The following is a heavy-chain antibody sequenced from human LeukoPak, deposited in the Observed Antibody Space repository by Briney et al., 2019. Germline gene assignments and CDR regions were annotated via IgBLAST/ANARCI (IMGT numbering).Heavy chain of an antibody. CDR3: ARDSGSSPTFDY. J-gene: IGHJ4*02. D-gene: IGHD1-26*01. Sequence: KSSETLSLTCTVSGVSISNSFWSWIRQPPGKGLEWIAYIYYTGNTKYNPSLKSRVTISVDTSKNQFSLRLSSVTAADTAVYYCARDSGSSPTFDYWGQGTLVTVSS. CDR2: IYYTGNT. V-gene: IGHV4-59*01. CDR1: GVSISNSF.